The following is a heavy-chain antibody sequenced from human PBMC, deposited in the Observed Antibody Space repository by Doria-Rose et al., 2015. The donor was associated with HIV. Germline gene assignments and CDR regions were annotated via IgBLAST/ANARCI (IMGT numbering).Heavy chain of an antibody. J-gene: IGHJ4*02. CDR3: ASQWERSSFDY. D-gene: IGHD1-26*01. V-gene: IGHV1-69*02. CDR2: IIPILDIV. Sequence: GGKKPGSSVKVSCKASGGTFSSYTISWVRQAPGQGLEWMGRIIPILDIVNYALRFQGRVTITADESTSTAYMELSSLRSEDTAIYYCASQWERSSFDYWGQGTLVTVSS. CDR1: GGTFSSYT.